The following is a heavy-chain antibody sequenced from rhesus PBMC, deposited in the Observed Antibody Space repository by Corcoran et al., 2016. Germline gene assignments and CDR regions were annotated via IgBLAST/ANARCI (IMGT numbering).Heavy chain of an antibody. CDR2: MDPSDSDT. CDR3: ALDGKRSYGFDY. J-gene: IGHJ4*01. Sequence: EVQLVQSGAEVKRPGESLKISCKTSGYSFTSYWLSWVRQLPGKGLEWRGAMDPSDSDTRYSPSFQGQVTISADKSSSTAYLQWSSLKASDTATYYCALDGKRSYGFDYWGQGVLVTVSS. V-gene: IGHV5-20*02. CDR1: GYSFTSYW. D-gene: IGHD5-36*01.